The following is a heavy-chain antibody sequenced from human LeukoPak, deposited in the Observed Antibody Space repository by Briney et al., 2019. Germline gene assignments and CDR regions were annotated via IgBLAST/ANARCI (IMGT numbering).Heavy chain of an antibody. D-gene: IGHD2-8*01. CDR1: GGTFSSYA. V-gene: IGHV1-69*04. CDR3: ARGILVMVYATFDY. J-gene: IGHJ4*02. Sequence: SVKVSCKASGGTFSSYAISWVRQAPGQGLEWMGRIIPILGIANYAQKFQGRVTITADKSTSTAYMELSSLRSEDTAVYYCARGILVMVYATFDYWGQGTLVTVSS. CDR2: IIPILGIA.